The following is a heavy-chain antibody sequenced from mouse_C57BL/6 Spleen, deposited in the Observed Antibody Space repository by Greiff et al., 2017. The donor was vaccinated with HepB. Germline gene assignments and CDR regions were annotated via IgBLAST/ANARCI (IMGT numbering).Heavy chain of an antibody. CDR1: GYSITSGYY. CDR2: ISYDGSN. CDR3: ARGGYGSPFDY. Sequence: EVKLQESGPGLVKPSQSLSLTCSVTGYSITSGYYWNWIRQFPGNKLEWMGYISYDGSNNYNPTLKNRISITPDTSKNQFFLKLNSVTTEDTATYYCARGGYGSPFDYWGQGTTLTVSS. D-gene: IGHD1-1*01. V-gene: IGHV3-6*01. J-gene: IGHJ2*01.